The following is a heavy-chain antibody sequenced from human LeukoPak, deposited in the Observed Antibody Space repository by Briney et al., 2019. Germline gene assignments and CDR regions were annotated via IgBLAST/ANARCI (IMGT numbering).Heavy chain of an antibody. J-gene: IGHJ6*03. D-gene: IGHD3-22*01. CDR3: ARARKAYYDSSGYYYYYYMDV. CDR2: IYHSGST. CDR1: GGSISSGGYS. V-gene: IGHV4-30-2*01. Sequence: SETLSLTCAVSGGSISSGGYSWSWIRQPPGKGLEWIGYIYHSGSTYYNPSLKSRVTISVDRSKNQFSLKLSSVTAADTAVYYCARARKAYYDSSGYYYYYYMDVWGKGTTVTVSS.